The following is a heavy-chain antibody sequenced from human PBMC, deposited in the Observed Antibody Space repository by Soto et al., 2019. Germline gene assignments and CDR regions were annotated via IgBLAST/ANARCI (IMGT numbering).Heavy chain of an antibody. V-gene: IGHV5-10-1*01. CDR2: IDPSHSYT. J-gene: IGHJ4*02. Sequence: PGESLKISCKGSGYSFTSYWISGGRQMPGKGLEWMGRIDPSHSYTNSSPSFQGHVTISADKSISTAYLQWSSLKASDTAMYYCARIAAAGHCYFDYWGQGTLVTVSS. D-gene: IGHD6-13*01. CDR3: ARIAAAGHCYFDY. CDR1: GYSFTSYW.